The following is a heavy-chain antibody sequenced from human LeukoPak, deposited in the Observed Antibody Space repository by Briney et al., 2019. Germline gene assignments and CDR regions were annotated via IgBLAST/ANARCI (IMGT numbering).Heavy chain of an antibody. CDR1: GFTFSSYS. CDR3: AREVPAAILYYYGMDV. J-gene: IGHJ6*02. Sequence: GGSLRLSCAASGFTFSSYSMNWVRQAPGKGLEWVSYISSSSTIYYADSVKGRFTISRDNAKNSLYLQMNSLRAEDTAVYYCAREVPAAILYYYGMDVWGQGTTVTVSS. V-gene: IGHV3-48*01. D-gene: IGHD2-2*01. CDR2: ISSSSTI.